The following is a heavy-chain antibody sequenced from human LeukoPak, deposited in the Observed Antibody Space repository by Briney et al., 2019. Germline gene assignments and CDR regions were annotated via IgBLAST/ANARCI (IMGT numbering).Heavy chain of an antibody. CDR3: AKSSIFYDSSGYYVGEKYYFDY. CDR1: EFTFSSYG. D-gene: IGHD3-22*01. V-gene: IGHV3-23*01. Sequence: GGSLRLSCAASEFTFSSYGMSWVRQAPGKGLEWVSAISGSGTSTYYADSVKGRFTISRDNSKNTLYLQMNSLRAEDTAVYYCAKSSIFYDSSGYYVGEKYYFDYWGQGTLVTVSS. J-gene: IGHJ4*02. CDR2: ISGSGTST.